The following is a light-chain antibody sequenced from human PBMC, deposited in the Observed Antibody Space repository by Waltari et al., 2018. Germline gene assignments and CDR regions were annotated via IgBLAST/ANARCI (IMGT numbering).Light chain of an antibody. J-gene: IGKJ1*01. V-gene: IGKV3-20*01. Sequence: EIVLTQSPGTLSLSPGERATLSCRASQRVTNTYLAWYQQSPGLAPRLLIYGASSRATGIPDRFSGSGSGTDFILTISRLEPEDFAVYYCQQYGSSPWTFGQGTKVEL. CDR2: GAS. CDR1: QRVTNTY. CDR3: QQYGSSPWT.